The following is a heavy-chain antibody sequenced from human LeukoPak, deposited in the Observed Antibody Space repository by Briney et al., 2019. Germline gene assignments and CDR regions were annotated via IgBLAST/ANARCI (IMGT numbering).Heavy chain of an antibody. CDR3: ARVGDDYVWGSYRYFDY. Sequence: SQTLSLTCTVSGGSISSGGYYWSWIRQHPGKGLEWIGYIYYSGSTYYNPSLKSRVTISVDTSKNQFSLKLSSVTAADTAVYYCARVGDDYVWGSYRYFDYWGQGTLVTVSS. CDR2: IYYSGST. CDR1: GGSISSGGYY. J-gene: IGHJ4*02. D-gene: IGHD3-16*02. V-gene: IGHV4-31*03.